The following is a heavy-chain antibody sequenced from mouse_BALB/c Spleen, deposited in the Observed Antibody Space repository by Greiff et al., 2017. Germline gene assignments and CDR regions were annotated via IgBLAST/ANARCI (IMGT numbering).Heavy chain of an antibody. CDR2: ISSGGSYT. J-gene: IGHJ2*01. V-gene: IGHV5-9-3*01. CDR1: GFTFSSYA. CDR3: ARREGDFDY. D-gene: IGHD3-3*01. Sequence: EVHLLESGGGLVKPGGSLKLSCAASGFTFSSYAMSWVRQTPAKWLKWVANISSGGSYTYYPDSVKGRFTISRDKAKNPLYQQMSSLRSEDTAMYYCARREGDFDYWGQGTALTVSS.